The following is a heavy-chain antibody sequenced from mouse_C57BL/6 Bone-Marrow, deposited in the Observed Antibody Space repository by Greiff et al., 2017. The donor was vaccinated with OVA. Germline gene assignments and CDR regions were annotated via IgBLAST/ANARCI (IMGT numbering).Heavy chain of an antibody. CDR1: GYTFTSYW. CDR2: IHPNSGST. V-gene: IGHV1-64*01. J-gene: IGHJ3*01. D-gene: IGHD1-1*01. Sequence: QVQLQQPGAELVKPGASVKLSCKASGYTFTSYWMHWVKQRPGQGLEWIGMIHPNSGSTNYNEKFKSKATLTVDKSSSTAYMQLSSLTSEDSAVYYGASHYYGSSYLFAYWGQGTLVTVSA. CDR3: ASHYYGSSYLFAY.